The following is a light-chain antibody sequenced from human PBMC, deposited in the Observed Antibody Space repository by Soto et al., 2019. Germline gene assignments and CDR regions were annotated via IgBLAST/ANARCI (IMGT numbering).Light chain of an antibody. V-gene: IGKV1D-12*01. J-gene: IGKJ4*01. Sequence: DIQMTQSPSSVSASVGDRVTMTCRASQSVGYLLAWYQQKPGKAPKLLIFGSSSLQSGVPSRFSGTRSGTDFALNISSLQPEDFAIYFCQQATSFPPLTFGGGTRVDI. CDR3: QQATSFPPLT. CDR2: GSS. CDR1: QSVGYL.